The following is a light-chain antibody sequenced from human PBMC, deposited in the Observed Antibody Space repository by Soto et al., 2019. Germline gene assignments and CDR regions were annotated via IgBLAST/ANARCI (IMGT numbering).Light chain of an antibody. CDR1: SGFVGSFSL. CDR3: CLYIGANNYV. J-gene: IGLJ1*01. CDR2: EGH. Sequence: QSVQGHPASVSWSPGQSITISCTGTSGFVGSFSLVSWYQQHPGKAPKVMISEGHRWPSGVPDRFSGSTSVNSASLTISGLQADEEADHYCCLYIGANNYVFGTGTKVTVL. V-gene: IGLV2-23*01.